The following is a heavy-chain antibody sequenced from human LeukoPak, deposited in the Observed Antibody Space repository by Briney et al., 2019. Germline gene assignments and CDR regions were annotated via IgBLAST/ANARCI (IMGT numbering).Heavy chain of an antibody. CDR2: ISSSSSYI. CDR1: GFSFSSYW. V-gene: IGHV3-21*01. CDR3: ARAKELGYCSGGSCYDVGY. J-gene: IGHJ4*02. Sequence: GGSLRLSCAASGFSFSSYWMSWVRQAPGKGLEWVSSISSSSSYIYYADSVKGRFTISRDNAKNSLYLQMNSLRAEDTAVYYCARAKELGYCSGGSCYDVGYWGQGTLVTVSS. D-gene: IGHD2-15*01.